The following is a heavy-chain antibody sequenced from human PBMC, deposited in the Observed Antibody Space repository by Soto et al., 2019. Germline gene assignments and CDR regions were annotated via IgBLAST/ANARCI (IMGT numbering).Heavy chain of an antibody. CDR1: GFTFSSYA. J-gene: IGHJ4*02. Sequence: GSLRLSCAASGFTFSSYAMHWVRQAPGKGLEWVAVISYDGSNKYYADSVKGRFTISRDNSKNTLYLQMNSLRAEDTAVYYCARVSVSMAMGYFDYWGQGTLVTVSS. V-gene: IGHV3-30-3*01. CDR3: ARVSVSMAMGYFDY. D-gene: IGHD5-18*01. CDR2: ISYDGSNK.